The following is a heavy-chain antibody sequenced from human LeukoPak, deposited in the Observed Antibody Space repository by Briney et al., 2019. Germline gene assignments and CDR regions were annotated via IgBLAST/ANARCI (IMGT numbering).Heavy chain of an antibody. Sequence: SETLSLTCTVSGGSISSYYWGWIRQPPGKGLEWIGSIYYSGSTYYNPSLKSRVTISVDTSKNQFSLKLSSVTAADTAVYYCARGRVLDWFDPWGQGTLVTVSS. D-gene: IGHD3-3*02. CDR1: GGSISSYY. CDR3: ARGRVLDWFDP. V-gene: IGHV4-39*07. CDR2: IYYSGST. J-gene: IGHJ5*02.